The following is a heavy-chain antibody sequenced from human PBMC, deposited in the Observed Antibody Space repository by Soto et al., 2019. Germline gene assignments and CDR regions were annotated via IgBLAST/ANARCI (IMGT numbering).Heavy chain of an antibody. CDR2: INHSGST. J-gene: IGHJ6*02. V-gene: IGHV4-34*01. CDR3: ARGNYDFWSGYLLYYYYGMDV. D-gene: IGHD3-3*01. Sequence: SETLSLTCAVYGGSFSGYYWSWIRQPPGKGLEWIGEINHSGSTNYNPSLKSRVTISVDTSKNQFSLKLSSVTAADTAVYYCARGNYDFWSGYLLYYYYGMDVWGQGTTVTVSS. CDR1: GGSFSGYY.